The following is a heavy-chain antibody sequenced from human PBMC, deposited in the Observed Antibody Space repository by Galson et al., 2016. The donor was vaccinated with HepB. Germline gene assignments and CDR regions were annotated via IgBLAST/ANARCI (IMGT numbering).Heavy chain of an antibody. J-gene: IGHJ5*02. Sequence: SLRLSCAASGFTVSSNYMSWVRQAPGKGLEWVSVIYSGGSTYYADSVKGRFTISRDNTKNTLYLQMNSLRAEDTTVYYCARDTFYYNSGSYWFDPWGQGTLVTASS. CDR2: IYSGGST. CDR1: GFTVSSNY. D-gene: IGHD3-10*01. V-gene: IGHV3-66*01. CDR3: ARDTFYYNSGSYWFDP.